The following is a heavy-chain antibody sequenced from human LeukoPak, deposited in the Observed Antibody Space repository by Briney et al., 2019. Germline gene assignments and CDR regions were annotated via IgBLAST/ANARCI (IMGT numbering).Heavy chain of an antibody. J-gene: IGHJ3*02. V-gene: IGHV4-59*01. CDR3: APHSPQTLEWLFSGFSSDAFDI. Sequence: SETLSLTCTVSGGSISSYYWSWIRQPPGKGLEWIGYIYYSGSTNYNPSLTSRVTISVDTSKTQFSLKLSSVTAADTAVYYCAPHSPQTLEWLFSGFSSDAFDIWGQGTMVTVSS. CDR1: GGSISSYY. CDR2: IYYSGST. D-gene: IGHD3-3*01.